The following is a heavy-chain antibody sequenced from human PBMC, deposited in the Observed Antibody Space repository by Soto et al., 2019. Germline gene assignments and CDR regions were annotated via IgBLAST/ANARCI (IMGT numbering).Heavy chain of an antibody. Sequence: QVQLVESGGGVVQPGRSLRLSCAASVFTFSSYGMHWVRQAPGKGLEWVAVISYDGSNKYYADSVKGRFTISRDNSKNTLYLQMNSLRAEDTAVYYCAKDRALLRFLEWLLDDAFDIWGQGTMVTVSS. J-gene: IGHJ3*02. V-gene: IGHV3-30*18. CDR3: AKDRALLRFLEWLLDDAFDI. D-gene: IGHD3-3*01. CDR2: ISYDGSNK. CDR1: VFTFSSYG.